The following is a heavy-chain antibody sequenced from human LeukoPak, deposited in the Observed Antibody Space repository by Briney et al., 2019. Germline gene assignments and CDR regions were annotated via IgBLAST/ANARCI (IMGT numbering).Heavy chain of an antibody. CDR3: ARDVGMITFGEPIPGGVDY. CDR2: IYYSGST. Sequence: PSETLSLTCTVSGGSISSSSYYWGWIRQPPGKGLEWIGSIYYSGSTYYNPSLKSRVTISVDTSKNQFSLKLSSVTAADTAVYYCARDVGMITFGEPIPGGVDYWGQGTLVTVSS. J-gene: IGHJ4*02. CDR1: GGSISSSSYY. V-gene: IGHV4-39*07. D-gene: IGHD3-16*01.